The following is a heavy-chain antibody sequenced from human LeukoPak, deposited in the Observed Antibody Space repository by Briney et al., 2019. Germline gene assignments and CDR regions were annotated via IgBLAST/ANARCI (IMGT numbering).Heavy chain of an antibody. CDR1: GFTFYADW. J-gene: IGHJ3*01. Sequence: GGTLRLSCAASGFTFYADWIDWVRQAPRKEVVWVSSINTHGTTISYADSVEGRFTISRDNSKNSVYLQMNNLRSDDTSLYYCTRGFREGFDVWGHGTMVTVSS. CDR3: TRGFREGFDV. D-gene: IGHD3-10*01. CDR2: INTHGTTI. V-gene: IGHV3-74*01.